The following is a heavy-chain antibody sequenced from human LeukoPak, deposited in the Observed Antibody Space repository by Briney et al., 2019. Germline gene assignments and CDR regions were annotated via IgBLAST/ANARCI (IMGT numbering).Heavy chain of an antibody. D-gene: IGHD3-22*01. Sequence: PGGSLRLSCVASGFTFSSYGMHWVRQAPGKGLEWVAVISYDGSNKYYADSVKGRFTISRDNSKNTLYLQMNSLRAEDTAVYYCAKGPPSDHYDTSGYYPYWGQGTLVTVSS. J-gene: IGHJ4*02. CDR2: ISYDGSNK. CDR1: GFTFSSYG. V-gene: IGHV3-30*18. CDR3: AKGPPSDHYDTSGYYPY.